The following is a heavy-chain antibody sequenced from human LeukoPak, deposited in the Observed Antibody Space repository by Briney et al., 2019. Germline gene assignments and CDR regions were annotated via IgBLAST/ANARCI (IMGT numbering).Heavy chain of an antibody. CDR1: GFSSSSYW. D-gene: IGHD1-26*01. J-gene: IGHJ4*02. CDR3: ARGRSSRAYYFDY. CDR2: IWYDGSNK. V-gene: IGHV3-33*08. Sequence: PGGSLRLSCAASGFSSSSYWMHWVRQAPGNGLEWVAVIWYDGSNKYYADSVKGRFTISRDNSKNTLYLQMNSLRAEDTAVYYCARGRSSRAYYFDYWGQGTLVTVSS.